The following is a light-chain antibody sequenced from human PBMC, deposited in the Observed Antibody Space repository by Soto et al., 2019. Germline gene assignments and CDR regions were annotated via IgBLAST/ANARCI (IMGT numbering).Light chain of an antibody. V-gene: IGKV3-11*01. CDR2: DAS. CDR1: QSVSSY. CDR3: QQRNSWPLT. J-gene: IGKJ4*01. Sequence: EIVLTQSPATISLSPGERATLSCRASQSVSSYLAWYQQKPGQAPRLLIYDASDRATGIPARFSGSGSEAGFNFTISRLEPEDFPGYYCQQRNSWPLTFGGMTKVDIK.